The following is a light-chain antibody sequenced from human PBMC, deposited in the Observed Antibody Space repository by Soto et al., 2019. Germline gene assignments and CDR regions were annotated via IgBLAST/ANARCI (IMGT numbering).Light chain of an antibody. CDR2: EVT. CDR1: SNDVGYYNY. V-gene: IGLV2-14*01. CDR3: SSYTTAYTQV. Sequence: QSVLSQPASVSGSPGQSITISCTGTSNDVGYYNYVSWYQQHPGQAPKLMISEVTTRPSGVSDRFSGSKSGNTASLTISRLQAEDEAPYYCSSYTTAYTQVFGGGTKVTVL. J-gene: IGLJ3*02.